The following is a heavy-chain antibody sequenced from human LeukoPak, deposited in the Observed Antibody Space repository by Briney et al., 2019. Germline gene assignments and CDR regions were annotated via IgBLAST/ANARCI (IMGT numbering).Heavy chain of an antibody. J-gene: IGHJ5*02. CDR1: GGTFSSYA. CDR3: ARQYQPLINWFDP. CDR2: IIPIFGTA. Sequence: GSSVKVSCKASGGTFSSYAISWVRQGPGQGLEWMGGIIPIFGTAHYAQKFQGRVTITADKSTSTAYMELSSLRSEDTAVYYCARQYQPLINWFDPWGQGTLVTVSS. V-gene: IGHV1-69*06. D-gene: IGHD2-2*01.